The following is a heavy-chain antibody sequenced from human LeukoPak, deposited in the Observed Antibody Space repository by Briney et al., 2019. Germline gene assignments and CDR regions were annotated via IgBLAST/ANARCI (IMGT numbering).Heavy chain of an antibody. J-gene: IGHJ3*02. Sequence: ASVKVSFKASGYTFTGYYMHWVRQPPGQGLARMGCINPNSGGTNYAQTVQGRVTMTRDTSNSTAYMELGRLRSDDTAVYYCAPAYCGGDCYSRSDAFDIWGQGTMVTVSS. CDR3: APAYCGGDCYSRSDAFDI. V-gene: IGHV1-2*02. CDR2: INPNSGGT. D-gene: IGHD2-21*01. CDR1: GYTFTGYY.